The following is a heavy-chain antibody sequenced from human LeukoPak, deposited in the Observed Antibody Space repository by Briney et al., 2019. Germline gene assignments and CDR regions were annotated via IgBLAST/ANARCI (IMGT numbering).Heavy chain of an antibody. D-gene: IGHD1-7*01. J-gene: IGHJ3*02. CDR3: ARDSGNYLDAFDI. CDR2: ISSSSSYI. CDR1: GFTFSRHS. Sequence: GGSLRLSCAASGFTFSRHSINWVRQAPGKGLEWVSSISSSSSYIYYADSVRGRFTISRDNAKNSLYLQMNSLRAEDTAVYYCARDSGNYLDAFDIWGQGTMVTVSS. V-gene: IGHV3-21*01.